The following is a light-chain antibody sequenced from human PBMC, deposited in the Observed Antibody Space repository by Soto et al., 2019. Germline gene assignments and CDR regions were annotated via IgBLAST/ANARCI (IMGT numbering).Light chain of an antibody. V-gene: IGLV2-14*01. Sequence: QSALTQPASVSGSPGQSITISCTGTSSDVGGYNYVSWYQQHPGKAPKLIIFDVSNRPSGVSNRFSGSKSGNTASLTISGLQAEDEADYYCGSYVDSTTPVVLGGGTKLTVL. CDR1: SSDVGGYNY. CDR3: GSYVDSTTPVV. CDR2: DVS. J-gene: IGLJ2*01.